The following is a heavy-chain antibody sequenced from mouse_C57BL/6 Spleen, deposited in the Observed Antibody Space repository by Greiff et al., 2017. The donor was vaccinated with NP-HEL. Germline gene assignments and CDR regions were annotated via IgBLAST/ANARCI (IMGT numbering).Heavy chain of an antibody. Sequence: VQLKQSGPVLVKPGASVKMSCKASGYTFTDYYMNWVKQSHGKSLEWIGVINPYNGGTSYNQKFKGKATLTVDKSSSTAYMELNSLTSEDSAVYYCARFYGYDFPWFAYWGQGTLVTVSA. CDR2: INPYNGGT. D-gene: IGHD2-2*01. J-gene: IGHJ3*01. V-gene: IGHV1-19*01. CDR1: GYTFTDYY. CDR3: ARFYGYDFPWFAY.